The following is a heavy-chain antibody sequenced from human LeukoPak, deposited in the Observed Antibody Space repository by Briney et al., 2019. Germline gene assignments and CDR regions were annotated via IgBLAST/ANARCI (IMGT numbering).Heavy chain of an antibody. V-gene: IGHV4-4*07. CDR3: ARESYCSSTSCYIFVFDY. CDR2: IYTSGST. J-gene: IGHJ4*02. Sequence: SETLSLTCTVSGGSISSYYWSWIRQPAGKGLEWIGRIYTSGSTNYNPSLKSRVTMSVGTSKNQFSLKLSSVTAADTAVYYCARESYCSSTSCYIFVFDYWGQGTLVTVSS. D-gene: IGHD2-2*02. CDR1: GGSISSYY.